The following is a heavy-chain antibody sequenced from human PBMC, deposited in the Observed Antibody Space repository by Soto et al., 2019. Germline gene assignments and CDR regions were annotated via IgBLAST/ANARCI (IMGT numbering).Heavy chain of an antibody. Sequence: QVQLQQWGAGLLKPSETLSLTCAVYGGSFSGYYWSWIRQPPGKGLEWIGEINHSGSTNYNPSLKSRVTISVDTSKNQFSLKLSSVTAADTAVYYCARGYYYDSSGYYYYWGQGTLVTVSS. D-gene: IGHD3-22*01. V-gene: IGHV4-34*01. CDR3: ARGYYYDSSGYYYY. CDR2: INHSGST. J-gene: IGHJ4*02. CDR1: GGSFSGYY.